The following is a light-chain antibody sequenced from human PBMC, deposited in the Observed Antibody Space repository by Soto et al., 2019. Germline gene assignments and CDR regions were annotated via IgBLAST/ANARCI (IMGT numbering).Light chain of an antibody. V-gene: IGLV2-14*03. CDR3: SSYTTSNTRQIV. Sequence: QSVLTQPASVSGSPRQSITISCTGTSSDVGGYNYVSWYQHHPGKAPKLMIYDVSNRPSGISNRFSGSKSGNTASLTISGLQPEDEGDYYCSSYTTSNTRQIVFGTGTKVNVL. CDR1: SSDVGGYNY. J-gene: IGLJ1*01. CDR2: DVS.